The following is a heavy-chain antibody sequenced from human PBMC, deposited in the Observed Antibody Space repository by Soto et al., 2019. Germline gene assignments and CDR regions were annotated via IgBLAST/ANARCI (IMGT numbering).Heavy chain of an antibody. V-gene: IGHV3-30*03. CDR1: GFTFSSYG. Sequence: PGGSLRLSCAASGFTFSSYGLHWVRQAPGKGLEWVASISYNENGKYYRDSVKGRFTISRDNSKNTLYLQMNSLRAEDTAVYYCARSGSYSWLPYWGQGTLVTVSS. CDR2: ISYNENGK. CDR3: ARSGSYSWLPY. J-gene: IGHJ4*02. D-gene: IGHD1-26*01.